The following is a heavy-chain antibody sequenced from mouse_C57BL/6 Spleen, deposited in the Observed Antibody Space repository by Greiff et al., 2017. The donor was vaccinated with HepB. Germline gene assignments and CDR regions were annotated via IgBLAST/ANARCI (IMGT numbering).Heavy chain of an antibody. J-gene: IGHJ2*01. V-gene: IGHV5-17*01. CDR2: ISSGSSTI. D-gene: IGHD3-3*01. CDR3: ARGGWAYFDY. Sequence: EVQLQESGGGLVKPGGSLKLSCAASGFTFSDYGMHWVRQAPEKGLEWVAYISSGSSTIYYADTVKGRFTISRDNAKNTLFLQMTSLRSEDTAMYYCARGGWAYFDYWGQGTTLTVSS. CDR1: GFTFSDYG.